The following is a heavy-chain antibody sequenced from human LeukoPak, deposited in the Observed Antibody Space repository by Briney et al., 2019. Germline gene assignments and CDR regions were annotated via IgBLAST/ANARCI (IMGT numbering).Heavy chain of an antibody. CDR3: ARLRGDSSGYDAFDI. J-gene: IGHJ3*02. CDR1: GYSFTGYW. Sequence: GESLKISCKGSGYSFTGYWIGWVRQMPEKGLEWMGIIYPGDSDAKYSPAFQGHVTFSADKSISTAYLQWSGLRASGTAMYYCARLRGDSSGYDAFDIWGQGTMVTVSS. D-gene: IGHD3-22*01. V-gene: IGHV5-51*01. CDR2: IYPGDSDA.